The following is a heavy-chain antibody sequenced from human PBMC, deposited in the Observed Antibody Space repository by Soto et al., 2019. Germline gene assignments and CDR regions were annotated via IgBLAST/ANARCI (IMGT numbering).Heavy chain of an antibody. CDR1: GGSISSGGYY. Sequence: SETLSLTCTVSGGSISSGGYYWSWIRQHPGKGLEWIGYIYYSGSTYYNPSLKSRVTISVDTSKNQFSLKLSSVTAADTAVYYCSTQEGIFGVALYDYWGQGTLVTVSS. CDR2: IYYSGST. V-gene: IGHV4-31*03. CDR3: STQEGIFGVALYDY. D-gene: IGHD3-3*01. J-gene: IGHJ4*02.